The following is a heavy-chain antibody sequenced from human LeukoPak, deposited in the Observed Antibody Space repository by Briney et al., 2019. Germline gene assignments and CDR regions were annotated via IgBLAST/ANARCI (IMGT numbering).Heavy chain of an antibody. CDR2: IIPILGIA. Sequence: SVKVSCKASGGTFSSYAISWVRQAPGQGLEWMGRIIPILGIANYAQKFQGRVTITADKSTSTAYMELSSLRSEDTAVYYCARDSVYAISRYWCDPWGQGTLVTVSS. D-gene: IGHD2-8*01. CDR3: ARDSVYAISRYWCDP. J-gene: IGHJ5*02. V-gene: IGHV1-69*04. CDR1: GGTFSSYA.